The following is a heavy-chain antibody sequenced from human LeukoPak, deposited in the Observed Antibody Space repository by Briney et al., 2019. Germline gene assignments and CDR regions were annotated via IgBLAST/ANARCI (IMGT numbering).Heavy chain of an antibody. J-gene: IGHJ4*02. CDR1: GGSISSSSYY. CDR2: IYYSGST. CDR3: ARAPPGMATNTYDY. Sequence: SETLSLTCTVSGGSISSSSYYWGWIRQPPGKGLEWIGSIYYSGSTYYNPSLKSRVTISVDTSKNQFSLKLSSVTAADTAVYCCARAPPGMATNTYDYWGQGTLVTVSS. V-gene: IGHV4-39*07. D-gene: IGHD5-24*01.